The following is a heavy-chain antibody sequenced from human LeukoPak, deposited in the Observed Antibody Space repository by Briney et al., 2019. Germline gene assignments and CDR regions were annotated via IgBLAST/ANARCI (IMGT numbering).Heavy chain of an antibody. D-gene: IGHD3-10*01. CDR1: GFTFSSYS. V-gene: IGHV3-21*01. Sequence: GGSLRLSCAASGFTFSSYSMNWVRQAPGKGLEWVSSISSSSSYIYYADSVKGRFTISRDNAKNSLYLQMNSLRAEDTAVYYCARDVCGSETPYGMDVWGQGTTVTVSS. CDR2: ISSSSSYI. CDR3: ARDVCGSETPYGMDV. J-gene: IGHJ6*02.